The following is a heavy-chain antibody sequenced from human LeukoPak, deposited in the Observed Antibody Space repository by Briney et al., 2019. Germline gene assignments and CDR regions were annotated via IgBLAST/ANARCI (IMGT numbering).Heavy chain of an antibody. J-gene: IGHJ4*02. D-gene: IGHD3-16*02. CDR1: GYSFTGSA. Sequence: GASVKVPCKASGYSFTGSAMNWVRQAPGQGLEWMGWINTNTGNPMYAQGFTGRFVFSLDTSVNTAYLQISSLKAEDTAVYYCARDGANTFGGVIVTQNFDYWGQGTLVTVSS. V-gene: IGHV7-4-1*02. CDR3: ARDGANTFGGVIVTQNFDY. CDR2: INTNTGNP.